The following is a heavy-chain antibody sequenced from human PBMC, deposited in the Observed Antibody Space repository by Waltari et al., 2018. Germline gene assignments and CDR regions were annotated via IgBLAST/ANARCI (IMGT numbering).Heavy chain of an antibody. D-gene: IGHD5-12*01. J-gene: IGHJ4*02. CDR3: VRGYPDIVATISDY. CDR1: RSSIRNNNYY. CDR2: FYKSGTT. Sequence: TVSRSSIRNNNYYWGWVRQPPGKGLEWIGSFYKSGTTYYNPSLKSRVTISVDTSNNQFSLKLNSVTAADTAVYYCVRGYPDIVATISDYWGQGTLVIVSS. V-gene: IGHV4-39*07.